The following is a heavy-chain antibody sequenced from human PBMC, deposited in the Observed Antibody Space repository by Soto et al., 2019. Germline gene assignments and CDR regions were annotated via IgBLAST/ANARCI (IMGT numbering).Heavy chain of an antibody. Sequence: ASVKVSCKASENTFIGYYLHWVRQAPGQGLEWMGWISPYSGDTDSAQKFQGRVTLTRDTSTRTVYMVLCRPTSDDTAVYYCAWAGRTPIFKHWGQGALVIVST. CDR3: AWAGRTPIFKH. V-gene: IGHV1-2*02. J-gene: IGHJ1*01. D-gene: IGHD3-3*01. CDR2: ISPYSGDT. CDR1: ENTFIGYY.